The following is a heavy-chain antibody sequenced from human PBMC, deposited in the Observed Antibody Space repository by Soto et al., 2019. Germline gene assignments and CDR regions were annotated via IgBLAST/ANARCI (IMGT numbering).Heavy chain of an antibody. CDR1: VFTVRTNY. Sequence: EVQLVETGGGLIQPGGSLRLSCAGSVFTVRTNYVSWVRQAPGKGLEWVSIIYRDGSTYYADSVKGRFTISRDYSKNTLYLQMNSLGAEDTAMYYCARNRDGYNYVDYWGQGTLVTVSS. V-gene: IGHV3-53*02. CDR3: ARNRDGYNYVDY. D-gene: IGHD5-12*01. CDR2: IYRDGST. J-gene: IGHJ4*02.